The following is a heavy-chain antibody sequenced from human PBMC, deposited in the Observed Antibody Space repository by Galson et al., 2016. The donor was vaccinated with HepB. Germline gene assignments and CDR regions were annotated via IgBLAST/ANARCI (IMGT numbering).Heavy chain of an antibody. Sequence: SVKVSCKASGYTFTGYYMHWVRQAPGQGLEWMGIINPSGGSTSYAQKFQGRVTMTRDTSTSTVYMELSSLRSEDTAVYYCARDSRSGYFDYWGQGTLVTVSS. V-gene: IGHV1-46*01. J-gene: IGHJ4*02. CDR1: GYTFTGYY. CDR3: ARDSRSGYFDY. CDR2: INPSGGST. D-gene: IGHD3-10*01.